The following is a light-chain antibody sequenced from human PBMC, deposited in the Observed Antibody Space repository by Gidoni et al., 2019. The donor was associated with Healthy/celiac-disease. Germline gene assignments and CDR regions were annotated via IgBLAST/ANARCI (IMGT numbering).Light chain of an antibody. CDR1: QSVSRY. J-gene: IGKJ2*01. Sequence: EIVLTQSPATLSLSPGERATLSCRASQSVSRYLAWYQQKPGQAPRLLIYDASTRATGIPARFSGSGSGTDFTLTISSLEPEDFAVYYCQQRSNWPLYTFGQGTKLEIK. V-gene: IGKV3-11*01. CDR2: DAS. CDR3: QQRSNWPLYT.